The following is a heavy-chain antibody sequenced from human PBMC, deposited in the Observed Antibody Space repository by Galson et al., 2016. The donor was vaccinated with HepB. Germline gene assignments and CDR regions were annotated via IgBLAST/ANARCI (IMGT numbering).Heavy chain of an antibody. Sequence: SVKVSCKASGYSFSTFGISWVRQAPGQGLEWMGWIGAFNGETNYAEKFQGRVTMTTDTSTSTAYMELRRLRPDDTAVYYCARDRGFDEDTFDMWGQGTMGNV. D-gene: IGHD3-10*01. CDR2: IGAFNGET. CDR3: ARDRGFDEDTFDM. CDR1: GYSFSTFG. V-gene: IGHV1-18*01. J-gene: IGHJ3*02.